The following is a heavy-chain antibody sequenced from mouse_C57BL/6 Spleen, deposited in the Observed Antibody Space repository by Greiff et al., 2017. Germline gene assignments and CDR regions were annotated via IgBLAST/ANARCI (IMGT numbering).Heavy chain of an antibody. CDR3: AIVYCGRYYAMDY. Sequence: EVKLVESGGGLVKPGGSLKLSCAASGFTFSSYAMSWVRQTPEKRLEWVATISDGGSYTYYPDNVKGRFTISRDNAKNNLYLQMRHLKSEDTAMYYCAIVYCGRYYAMDYWGQGTSVTVSS. J-gene: IGHJ4*01. V-gene: IGHV5-4*03. CDR1: GFTFSSYA. D-gene: IGHD2-10*02. CDR2: ISDGGSYT.